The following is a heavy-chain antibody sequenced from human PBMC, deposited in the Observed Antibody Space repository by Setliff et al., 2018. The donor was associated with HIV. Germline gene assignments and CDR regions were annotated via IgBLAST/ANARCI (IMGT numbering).Heavy chain of an antibody. J-gene: IGHJ6*03. Sequence: GASVKVSCKASGGTFSGYAINWVRQAPGQGLEWMGGIIPLFRTTNYAQKFQGRLTITADESTTTAYMDLSSLGSEDTAVYFCASDSPAARFEELEDHYYYFMDVWGKGTTVTVSS. CDR3: ASDSPAARFEELEDHYYYFMDV. D-gene: IGHD3-10*01. V-gene: IGHV1-69*13. CDR2: IIPLFRTT. CDR1: GGTFSGYA.